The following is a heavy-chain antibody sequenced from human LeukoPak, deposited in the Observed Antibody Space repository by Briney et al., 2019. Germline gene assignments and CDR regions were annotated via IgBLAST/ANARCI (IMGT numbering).Heavy chain of an antibody. V-gene: IGHV3-48*03. Sequence: PGGSLRLSCAASGFTFSSYEMNWVRQAPGKGLEWVSYISSSGSTIYYADSVKGRFTISRDNAKNSLYLQMNSLRAEDTALYYCARKKTKLLFQEVAFDIWGQGTMVTVSS. J-gene: IGHJ3*02. CDR2: ISSSGSTI. CDR3: ARKKTKLLFQEVAFDI. D-gene: IGHD2-21*02. CDR1: GFTFSSYE.